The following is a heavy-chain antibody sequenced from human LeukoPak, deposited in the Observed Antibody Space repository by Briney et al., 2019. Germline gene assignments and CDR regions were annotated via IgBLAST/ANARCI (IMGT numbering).Heavy chain of an antibody. V-gene: IGHV4-59*01. J-gene: IGHJ5*02. Sequence: PSETLSLTCTVSGDSISSYYWSWVRQPPGKGLEWIGKISYSGSANYNPSLKSRVTISVDTSKNQFSLKLRSVTAADTAVYYCARGEEVVTRWFAPWAREPWSPSPQ. CDR1: GDSISSYY. CDR3: ARGEEVVTRWFAP. D-gene: IGHD4-23*01. CDR2: ISYSGSA.